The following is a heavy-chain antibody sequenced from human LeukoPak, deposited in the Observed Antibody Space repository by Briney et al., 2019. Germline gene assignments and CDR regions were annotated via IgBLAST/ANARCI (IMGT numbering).Heavy chain of an antibody. CDR1: GFTFSSYT. D-gene: IGHD6-6*01. CDR3: ARRQYSSSSGRGYAFDI. V-gene: IGHV5-51*01. CDR2: IYPGDSDT. Sequence: GGSLRLSCAASGFTFSSYTMNWVRQAPGKGLEWMGIIYPGDSDTRYSPSFQGQVTISADKSISTAYLQWSSLKASDTAMYYCARRQYSSSSGRGYAFDIWGQGTMVTVSS. J-gene: IGHJ3*02.